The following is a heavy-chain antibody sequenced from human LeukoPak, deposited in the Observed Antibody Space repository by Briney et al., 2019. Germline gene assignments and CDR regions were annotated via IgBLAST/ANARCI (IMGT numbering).Heavy chain of an antibody. Sequence: GASVKVSCKAFGYSLTNYYVHWVRQAPGQGLEWMGWISAYNGNTNYAQKLQGRVTMTTDTSTSTAYMELRSLRSDDTAVYYCARVSADYGDYWGQGTLVTVSS. D-gene: IGHD6-19*01. CDR2: ISAYNGNT. V-gene: IGHV1-18*04. J-gene: IGHJ4*02. CDR3: ARVSADYGDY. CDR1: GYSLTNYY.